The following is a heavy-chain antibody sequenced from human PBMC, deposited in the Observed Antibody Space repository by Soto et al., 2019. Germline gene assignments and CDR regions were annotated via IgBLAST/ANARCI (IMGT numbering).Heavy chain of an antibody. CDR3: ARGGRGLYSSFDY. D-gene: IGHD1-26*01. Sequence: PSQTLCLTCTVSAGSISNFDWSWIRQPPGKGLEWIGNIYYSGSTNYNPSLKSRVTISVDTSKNQFSLKLTSVTAADTAVYYCARGGRGLYSSFDYWGQGTLVTVSS. V-gene: IGHV4-59*01. CDR2: IYYSGST. J-gene: IGHJ4*02. CDR1: AGSISNFD.